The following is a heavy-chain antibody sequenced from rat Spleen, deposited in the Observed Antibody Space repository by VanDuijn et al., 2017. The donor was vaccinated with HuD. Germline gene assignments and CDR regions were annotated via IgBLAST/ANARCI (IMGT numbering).Heavy chain of an antibody. CDR2: LWGDGST. J-gene: IGHJ2*01. V-gene: IGHV2-13*01. CDR3: TRGPPRDDDSYYYGYYFDY. CDR1: GLSLSSYG. D-gene: IGHD1-12*02. Sequence: QVQLKESGPGLVQPSQTLSLTCTVSGLSLSSYGVIWVRQPPGKGLEWMGGLWGDGSTDFNSALKSRLSISRDTSKNQVFLKMNSLQTEDTAIYFCTRGPPRDDDSYYYGYYFDYWGQGVMVPVST.